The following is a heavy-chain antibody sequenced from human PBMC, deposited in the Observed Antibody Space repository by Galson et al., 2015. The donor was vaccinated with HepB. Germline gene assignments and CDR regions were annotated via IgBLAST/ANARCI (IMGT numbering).Heavy chain of an antibody. CDR2: ISYDGRNK. CDR1: GFTFSSYA. Sequence: SLRLSCAASGFTFSSYALHWVRQAPGKGLEWVAVISYDGRNKYYADSVKGRFTISRDNSKNTMYLEMNSLRAEDTAVYYCARDGESYHDFWSGSTYNWFDPWGQGTLVTVSS. J-gene: IGHJ5*02. D-gene: IGHD3-3*01. V-gene: IGHV3-30*04. CDR3: ARDGESYHDFWSGSTYNWFDP.